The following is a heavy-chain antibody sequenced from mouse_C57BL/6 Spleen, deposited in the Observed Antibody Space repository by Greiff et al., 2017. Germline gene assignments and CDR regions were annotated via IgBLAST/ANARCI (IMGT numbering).Heavy chain of an antibody. Sequence: QVQLKQPGAELVRPGSSVKLSCKASGYTFTSYWMHWVKQRPIQGLEWIGNIDPSDSETHYNQKFKDKATLTVDKSSSTAYMQLSSLTAEDSAFYCCARYYDGYWYFDVWGTGTTVTVSS. CDR1: GYTFTSYW. CDR2: IDPSDSET. J-gene: IGHJ1*03. CDR3: ARYYDGYWYFDV. V-gene: IGHV1-52*01. D-gene: IGHD2-3*01.